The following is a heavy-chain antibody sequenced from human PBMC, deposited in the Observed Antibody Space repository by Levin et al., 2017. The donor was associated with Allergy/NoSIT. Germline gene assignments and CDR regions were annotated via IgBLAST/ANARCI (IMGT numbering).Heavy chain of an antibody. Sequence: SETLSLTCTVSGGSISSYYWSWIRQPPGKGLEWIGYIYYSGSTNYNPSLKSRVTISVDTSKNQFSLKLSSVTAADTAVYYCARGGGSSSSLGAWFDPWGQGTLVTVSS. CDR2: IYYSGST. CDR3: ARGGGSSSSLGAWFDP. V-gene: IGHV4-59*01. D-gene: IGHD6-6*01. J-gene: IGHJ5*02. CDR1: GGSISSYY.